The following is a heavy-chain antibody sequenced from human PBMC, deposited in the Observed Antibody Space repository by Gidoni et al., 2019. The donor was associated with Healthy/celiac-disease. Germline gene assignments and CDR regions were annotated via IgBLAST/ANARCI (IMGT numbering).Heavy chain of an antibody. CDR2: ISSSSSTI. J-gene: IGHJ6*03. CDR1: GCTVSSYS. CDR3: ARGSGGSGSYYMDV. D-gene: IGHD3-10*01. Sequence: EVQLVESGGGLVQPGGSLRLSCAASGCTVSSYSMNWVRQAPGKGLEWVSYISSSSSTIYYADSVKGRFTISRDNAKNSLYLQMNSLRAEDTAVYYCARGSGGSGSYYMDVWGKGTTVTVSS. V-gene: IGHV3-48*01.